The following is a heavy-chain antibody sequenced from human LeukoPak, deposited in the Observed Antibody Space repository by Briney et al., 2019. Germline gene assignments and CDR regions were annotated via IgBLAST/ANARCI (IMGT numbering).Heavy chain of an antibody. CDR3: ARHYDSSGYYYCWFDP. CDR2: INPNSGDT. CDR1: GYTFTGYY. D-gene: IGHD3-22*01. J-gene: IGHJ5*02. V-gene: IGHV1-2*02. Sequence: ASVKVSCKASGYTFTGYYMHWVRQAPGQGLEWMGWINPNSGDTNYAQKLQGRVTMTTDTSTSTAYMELRSLRSDDTAVYYCARHYDSSGYYYCWFDPWGQGTLVTVSS.